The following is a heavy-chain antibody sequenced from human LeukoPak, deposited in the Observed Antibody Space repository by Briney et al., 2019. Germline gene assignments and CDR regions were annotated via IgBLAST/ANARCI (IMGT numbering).Heavy chain of an antibody. Sequence: GGSLRLSCAASGFTLRSYAMSWVRQAPGKGVEWVSDISGSGGSTYYADAVKGRFTISRDNSKHMLYLQMNSLRAEDTAVYYCAKDRYCYGNDKNDFWGQGTLVTVSA. J-gene: IGHJ4*02. CDR2: ISGSGGST. D-gene: IGHD5-18*01. CDR1: GFTLRSYA. V-gene: IGHV3-23*01. CDR3: AKDRYCYGNDKNDF.